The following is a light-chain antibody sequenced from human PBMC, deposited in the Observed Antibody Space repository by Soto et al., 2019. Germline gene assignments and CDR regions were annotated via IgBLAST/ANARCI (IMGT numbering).Light chain of an antibody. J-gene: IGKJ4*01. Sequence: EIVMTQSPATLSVSPGERATLSCRASQSVSSNLAWYQQKPGQAPRLLIYGASTRATRIPARLSVSGSGTEFTLTISSLQSEDFAVYFCQQYNNWPPLTFGGGTKVEIK. V-gene: IGKV3-15*01. CDR1: QSVSSN. CDR3: QQYNNWPPLT. CDR2: GAS.